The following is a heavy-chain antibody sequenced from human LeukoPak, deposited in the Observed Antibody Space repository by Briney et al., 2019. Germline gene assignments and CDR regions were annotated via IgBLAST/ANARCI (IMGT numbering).Heavy chain of an antibody. CDR3: GKGDSGSYIDHCDS. J-gene: IGHJ4*02. CDR1: GFTFRSYA. D-gene: IGHD1-26*01. CDR2: LSGSHGTT. V-gene: IGHV3-23*01. Sequence: PGGSLTLSCAASGFTFRSYARTWVRQAPRKGLEWVSGLSGSHGTTYYADSVKGRFTISRDNSKNTVYMQMNSLRAEDTAVYYGGKGDSGSYIDHCDSWGQGTLVTVSS.